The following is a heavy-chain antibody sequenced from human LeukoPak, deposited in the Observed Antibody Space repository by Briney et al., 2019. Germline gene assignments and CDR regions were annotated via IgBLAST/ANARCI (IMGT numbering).Heavy chain of an antibody. CDR2: ISGSGGST. J-gene: IGHJ5*02. CDR3: AKNQLWDYVWGSYRYTGYWFDP. V-gene: IGHV3-23*01. D-gene: IGHD3-16*02. Sequence: GGSLGLSCAASGFTFSSYAMSWVRQAPGKGLEWVSVISGSGGSTYYADSVKGRFTISRDNSKNTLYLQMNSLRAEDTAVYYCAKNQLWDYVWGSYRYTGYWFDPWGQGTLVTVSS. CDR1: GFTFSSYA.